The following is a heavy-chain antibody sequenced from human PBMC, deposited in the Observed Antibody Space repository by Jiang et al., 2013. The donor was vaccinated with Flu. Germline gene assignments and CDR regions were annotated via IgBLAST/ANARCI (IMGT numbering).Heavy chain of an antibody. V-gene: IGHV3-23*01. CDR1: GFTFSSNA. CDR2: ISVSGGTT. CDR3: ATLSGSYTRYLDY. D-gene: IGHD1-26*01. J-gene: IGHJ4*02. Sequence: GGGLVQPGGSLRLSCAASGFTFSSNAMSWVRQAPGKGLEWVSAISVSGGTTYYPNSVKGRFTISRDNSKNTLSLQLNSLRAEDTAVYYCATLSGSYTRYLDYWGQGTLVTASS.